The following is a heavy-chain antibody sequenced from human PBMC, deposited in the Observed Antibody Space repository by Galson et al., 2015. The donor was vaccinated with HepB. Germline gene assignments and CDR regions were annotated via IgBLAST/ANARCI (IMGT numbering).Heavy chain of an antibody. Sequence: CAISGDSVSSNSAAWHWIRQSPSRGLEWLGRTYYRAKWYSDYAVSVRSRITNNPDTSKNQFSLQLNSVTPDDTAVYYCARVGGIIYYYGMDVWGQGTTVTVSS. D-gene: IGHD2-15*01. CDR3: ARVGGIIYYYGMDV. CDR2: TYYRAKWYS. J-gene: IGHJ6*02. CDR1: GDSVSSNSAA. V-gene: IGHV6-1*01.